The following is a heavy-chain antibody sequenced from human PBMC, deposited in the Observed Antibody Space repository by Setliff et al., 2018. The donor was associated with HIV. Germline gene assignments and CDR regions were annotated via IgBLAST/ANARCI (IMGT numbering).Heavy chain of an antibody. CDR1: GFTFSSHW. CDR2: IRQDGSEK. J-gene: IGHJ4*02. V-gene: IGHV3-7*03. Sequence: RGESLKISCEASGFTFSSHWMSWVRQAPGKGLEWVANIRQDGSEKYYVDSVKGRFTISRDNAGNSLDLELNYLNDEDTAVYYCARCAAGPYCRNSFDFWGRGTMVTVSS. D-gene: IGHD1-26*01. CDR3: ARCAAGPYCRNSFDF.